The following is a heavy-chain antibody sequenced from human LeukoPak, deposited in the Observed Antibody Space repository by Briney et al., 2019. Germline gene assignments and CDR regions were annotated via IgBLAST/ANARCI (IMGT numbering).Heavy chain of an antibody. CDR3: ARSPIGSPFYYYYYMDV. D-gene: IGHD1-26*01. V-gene: IGHV4-59*01. J-gene: IGHJ6*03. Sequence: SETLSLTCTVSGGSISSYYWSWIRQPPGKGLEWIGYIYYSGSTNYNPSLKSRVTISVDTSKNQFSLKLSSVTAADTAVYYCARSPIGSPFYYYYYMDVWGKGTTVTVSS. CDR1: GGSISSYY. CDR2: IYYSGST.